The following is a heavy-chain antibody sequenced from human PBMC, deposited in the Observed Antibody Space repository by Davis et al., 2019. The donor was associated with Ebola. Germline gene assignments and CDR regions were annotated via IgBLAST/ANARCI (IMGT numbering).Heavy chain of an antibody. CDR3: ATDAWAGFDP. Sequence: PGGSLRLSCAASGFTFSDYYMSWIRQAPGKGLEWVSYISSSGSTIYYADSVKGRFTMSRDDAKNSLYLQMNNLRVDDTAVYYCATDAWAGFDPWGQGTLVTVSS. V-gene: IGHV3-11*01. J-gene: IGHJ5*02. CDR2: ISSSGSTI. D-gene: IGHD1-26*01. CDR1: GFTFSDYY.